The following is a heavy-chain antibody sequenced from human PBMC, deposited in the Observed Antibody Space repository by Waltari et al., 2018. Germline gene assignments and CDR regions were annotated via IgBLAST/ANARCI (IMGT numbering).Heavy chain of an antibody. Sequence: QGQLVQSGAEVREPGASVKVPCMASGYALNTNELNWVSKAPGRRLEWMGWMNPNIENSGYAQQFQGRLIMTSNSAIGTAYMELTSLTPDDTAVYYCARAASYPHWFYDLWGRGTLVTVSS. CDR2: MNPNIENS. CDR3: ARAASYPHWFYDL. J-gene: IGHJ2*01. CDR1: GYALNTNE. V-gene: IGHV1-8*01.